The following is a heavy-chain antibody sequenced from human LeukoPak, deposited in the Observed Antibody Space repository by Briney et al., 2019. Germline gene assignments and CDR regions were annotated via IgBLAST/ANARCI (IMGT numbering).Heavy chain of an antibody. Sequence: PGGSLRLSCAASGFTFDDYAMHWVRQAPGKGLEWVSGISWNSGSIGYADSVKGRFTISRDNAKNSLYLQMNSLRAEDTALYYCAKELRGYSYGSTYYYYYGMDVWGQGTTVTVSS. CDR2: ISWNSGSI. D-gene: IGHD5-18*01. V-gene: IGHV3-9*01. CDR1: GFTFDDYA. CDR3: AKELRGYSYGSTYYYYYGMDV. J-gene: IGHJ6*02.